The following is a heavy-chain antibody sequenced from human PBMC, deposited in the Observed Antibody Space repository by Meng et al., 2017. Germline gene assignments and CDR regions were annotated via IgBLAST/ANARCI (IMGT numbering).Heavy chain of an antibody. D-gene: IGHD4-17*01. CDR2: IRSKANNYAT. J-gene: IGHJ4*02. CDR1: GFTFSGSA. CDR3: SRLETTAFDY. Sequence: EGQLGRCGGGWVPPWGTLKLSCAASGFTFSGSAMDWVRQSSGKGLEWVGRIRSKANNYATAYAASVIGRFTISRDDSKNTAYLKMNSLKTEDTAVYYCSRLETTAFDYWGQGILVTVSS. V-gene: IGHV3-73*02.